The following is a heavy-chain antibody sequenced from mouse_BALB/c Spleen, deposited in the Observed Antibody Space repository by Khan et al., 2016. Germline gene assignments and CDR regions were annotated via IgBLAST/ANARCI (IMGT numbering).Heavy chain of an antibody. CDR1: GYSITSDYA. J-gene: IGHJ2*01. D-gene: IGHD2-1*01. Sequence: EVELVESGPGLVKPSQSLSLTCTVTGYSITSDYAWNWIRQFPGNKLEWMGYISYSGSTSYNPSLKSRISITRDTSKNQFFLQLNSVTTEDTATYCCAVYGNYLYYFDYWGQGTTLTVSS. CDR2: ISYSGST. V-gene: IGHV3-2*02. CDR3: AVYGNYLYYFDY.